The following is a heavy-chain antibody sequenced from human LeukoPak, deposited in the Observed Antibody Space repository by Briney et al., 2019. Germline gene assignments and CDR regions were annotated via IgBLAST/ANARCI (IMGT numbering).Heavy chain of an antibody. J-gene: IGHJ4*02. D-gene: IGHD3-10*01. CDR2: ISGSGGST. V-gene: IGHV3-23*01. CDR1: GFTFSSYA. Sequence: GGSLRLSCAASGFTFSSYAMSWVRQAPGKGLEWVSAISGSGGSTYYADSVKGRFTISRDNSKNTLYLQMNSLRAEDTAVYYCAKGFGSGSYYKPQYFDYWGQGTLVTVSS. CDR3: AKGFGSGSYYKPQYFDY.